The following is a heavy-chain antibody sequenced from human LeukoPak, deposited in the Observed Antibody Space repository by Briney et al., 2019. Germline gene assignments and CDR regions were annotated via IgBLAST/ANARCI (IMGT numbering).Heavy chain of an antibody. Sequence: SETLSLTCTVSGGSISTSNYYWGWIRQPPGKGLEWIGNIFYSGSTYYNPSLRSRVTIDTSRNQFSLKLNSVTAADTAVYYCAKSNGYGLVDIWGQGTMVTVSS. D-gene: IGHD3-10*01. V-gene: IGHV4-39*07. CDR1: GGSISTSNYY. CDR3: AKSNGYGLVDI. CDR2: IFYSGST. J-gene: IGHJ3*02.